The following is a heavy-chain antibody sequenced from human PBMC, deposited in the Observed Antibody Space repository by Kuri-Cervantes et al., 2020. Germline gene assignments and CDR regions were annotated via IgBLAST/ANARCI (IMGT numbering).Heavy chain of an antibody. CDR3: AKDSQFLEWLLLSGWTAMALDY. CDR2: ISYDGSNK. J-gene: IGHJ4*02. D-gene: IGHD3-3*01. V-gene: IGHV3-30*18. CDR1: GFTFSSYG. Sequence: GESLKISCTASGFTFSSYGMHWVRQAPGKGLEWVAVISYDGSNKYYADSVKGRFTISRDNPKNTLYLQMNSLRAEDTAVYYCAKDSQFLEWLLLSGWTAMALDYWGQGTLVTVSS.